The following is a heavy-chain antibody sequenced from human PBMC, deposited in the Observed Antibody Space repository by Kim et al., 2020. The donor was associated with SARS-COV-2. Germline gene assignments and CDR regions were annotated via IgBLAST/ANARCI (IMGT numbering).Heavy chain of an antibody. J-gene: IGHJ6*02. V-gene: IGHV1-69*13. CDR1: GGTFSSYA. CDR3: ARDNVLDPNFYYYYGMDV. CDR2: IIPIFGTA. Sequence: SVKVSCKASGGTFSSYAISWVRQAPGQGLEWMGGIIPIFGTANYAQKFQGRVTITADESTSTAYMELSSLRSEDTAVYYCARDNVLDPNFYYYYGMDVWGQGTTVTVSS.